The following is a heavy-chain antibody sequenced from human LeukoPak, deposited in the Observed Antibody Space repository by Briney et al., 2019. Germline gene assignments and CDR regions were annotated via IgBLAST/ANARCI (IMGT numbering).Heavy chain of an antibody. CDR2: ISFGGSNT. Sequence: PGGSLRLSCAASGFTFSSYGMHWVRQAPGKGLEWVSIISFGGSNTYYGDSVRGRFTISRDNSKNTVDLQMDSLRVEDTAVYYCARDLNARKDGLHFGADCWGQGSLVTVSS. CDR3: ARDLNARKDGLHFGADC. CDR1: GFTFSSYG. V-gene: IGHV3-33*01. D-gene: IGHD3-10*01. J-gene: IGHJ4*02.